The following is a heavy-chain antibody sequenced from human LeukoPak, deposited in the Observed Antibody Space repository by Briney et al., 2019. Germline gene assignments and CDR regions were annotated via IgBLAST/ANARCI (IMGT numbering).Heavy chain of an antibody. D-gene: IGHD4-17*01. CDR2: IHTAGDT. CDR1: GFTFSAYD. V-gene: IGHV3-13*01. J-gene: IGHJ4*02. Sequence: GGSLRLSCAASGFTFSAYDMHWVRQATGKGLDWVSSIHTAGDTYYPASVKGRFTVSRENAKNSLFLQLDSLRPEDTAVYYCARGSGPGVTTIDSWGQGTLVTVSS. CDR3: ARGSGPGVTTIDS.